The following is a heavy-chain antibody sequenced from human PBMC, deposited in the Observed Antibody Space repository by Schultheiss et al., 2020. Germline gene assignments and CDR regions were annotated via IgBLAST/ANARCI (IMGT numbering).Heavy chain of an antibody. CDR3: AREMATMRHPILSRGGMDV. V-gene: IGHV4-61*08. CDR1: GGSISSGGYY. D-gene: IGHD5-24*01. J-gene: IGHJ6*02. Sequence: SQTLSLTCTVSGGSISSGGYYWSWIRQPPGKGLEWIGEINHSGSTNYNPSLKSRVTISVDTSKNQFSLKLRSVTAADTAVYYCAREMATMRHPILSRGGMDVWGQGTTVTVS. CDR2: INHSGST.